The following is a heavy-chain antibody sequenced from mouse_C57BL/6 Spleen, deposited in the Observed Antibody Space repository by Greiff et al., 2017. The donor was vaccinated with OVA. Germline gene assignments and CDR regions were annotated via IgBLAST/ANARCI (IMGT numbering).Heavy chain of an antibody. Sequence: EVQWVESGGDLVKPGGSLKLSCAASGFTFSSYGMSWVRQTPDKRLEWVATISSGGSYTYYPDSVKGRFTISRDNAKNTLYLQMSSLKSEDTAMYYCARHYYYGSSYWYFDVWGTGTTVTVSS. CDR3: ARHYYYGSSYWYFDV. D-gene: IGHD1-1*01. V-gene: IGHV5-6*01. J-gene: IGHJ1*03. CDR2: ISSGGSYT. CDR1: GFTFSSYG.